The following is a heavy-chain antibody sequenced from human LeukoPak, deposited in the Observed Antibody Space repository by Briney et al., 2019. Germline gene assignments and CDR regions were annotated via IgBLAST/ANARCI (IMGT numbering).Heavy chain of an antibody. CDR1: SGSISRSSYS. Sequence: SETLSLTCTVSSGSISRSSYSWGWIRQPPGKGLEWIGSIYYVGNTYYNPSLKSRVTISVDTSKNQFSLKLSSVTAADTAVYYCARNPYYYDSSGYYYSFNAFDIWGQGTMVTVSS. V-gene: IGHV4-39*07. CDR2: IYYVGNT. J-gene: IGHJ3*02. CDR3: ARNPYYYDSSGYYYSFNAFDI. D-gene: IGHD3-22*01.